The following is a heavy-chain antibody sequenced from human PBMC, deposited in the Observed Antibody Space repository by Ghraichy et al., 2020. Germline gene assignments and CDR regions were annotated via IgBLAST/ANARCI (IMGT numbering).Heavy chain of an antibody. J-gene: IGHJ6*02. D-gene: IGHD4-17*01. V-gene: IGHV4-39*01. CDR1: GGSISSSSYY. Sequence: SETLSLTCTVSGGSISSSSYYWGWIRQPPGKGLEWIGSIYYSGSTYYNPSLKSRVTISVDTSKNQFSLKLSSVTAADTAVYYCARHVTVTTGNYYYYYGMDVWGQGTTVTVSS. CDR3: ARHVTVTTGNYYYYYGMDV. CDR2: IYYSGST.